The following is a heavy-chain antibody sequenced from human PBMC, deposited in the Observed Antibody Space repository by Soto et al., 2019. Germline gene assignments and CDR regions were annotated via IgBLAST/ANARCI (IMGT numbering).Heavy chain of an antibody. Sequence: TSETLSLTCAVSGGSISSGGYSWSWIRQPPGRGLEWIGYIYHSGSTYYNPSLKSRVTISVDRSKNQFSLKLSSVTAADTAVYYCARVPDRWGQGTLVTVSS. V-gene: IGHV4-30-2*01. D-gene: IGHD2-2*01. CDR3: ARVPDR. J-gene: IGHJ5*02. CDR2: IYHSGST. CDR1: GGSISSGGYS.